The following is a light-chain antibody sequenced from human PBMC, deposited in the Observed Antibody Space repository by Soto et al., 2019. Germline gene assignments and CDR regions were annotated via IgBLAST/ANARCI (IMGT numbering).Light chain of an antibody. J-gene: IGLJ2*01. V-gene: IGLV2-23*01. CDR1: SSDVGSYNL. CDR2: EGS. CDR3: CSYAGTHVV. Sequence: QSALTQPASVSGSPGQSITISCTGTSSDVGSYNLVSWYQQHPGKAPNLINYEGSKRPAGVSNRFSGSKSGNTASLTISGLEAEDEADYYCCSYAGTHVVFGGGTKLTVL.